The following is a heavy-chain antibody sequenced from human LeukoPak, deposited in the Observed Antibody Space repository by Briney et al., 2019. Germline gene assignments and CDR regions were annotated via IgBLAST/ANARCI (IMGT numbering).Heavy chain of an antibody. CDR3: ARTRSGSPGYWFDP. J-gene: IGHJ5*02. D-gene: IGHD1-26*01. CDR2: ISAYNGNT. Sequence: ASVKVSCKASGYTFTSYGIRWVRQAPGQGLEWMGWISAYNGNTNYAQKLQGRVTMTTDTSTSTAYMELRSLRSDDTAVYYCARTRSGSPGYWFDPWGQGTLVTVSS. CDR1: GYTFTSYG. V-gene: IGHV1-18*01.